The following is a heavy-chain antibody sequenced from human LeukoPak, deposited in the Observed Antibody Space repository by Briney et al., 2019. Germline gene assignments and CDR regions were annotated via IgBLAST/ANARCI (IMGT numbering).Heavy chain of an antibody. CDR2: IYPGDSDT. V-gene: IGHV5-51*03. D-gene: IGHD2-15*01. CDR3: ARIGTSVVVAATPVDY. CDR1: GYTFTSYW. J-gene: IGHJ4*02. Sequence: PGESLTLSCTGSGYTFTSYWIGWVRQMPGKGLEWVGIIYPGDSDTRYSPSFQGQVTISADKSTSTAYLQWSSLKASDTAMYYCARIGTSVVVAATPVDYWGQGTLVTVSS.